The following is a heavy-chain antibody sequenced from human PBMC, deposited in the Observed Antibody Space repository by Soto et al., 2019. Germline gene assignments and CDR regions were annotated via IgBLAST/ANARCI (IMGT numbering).Heavy chain of an antibody. J-gene: IGHJ4*02. CDR1: GYTFTSYG. CDR2: ISAYNGNT. Sequence: ASVKVSCKASGYTFTSYGISWVRQAPGQGLEWMGWISAYNGNTNYAQKLQGRVTMTTDTSTSTAYMELRSLRSDDTAVYYCARDLPTDYYDSSGYLYYFDYWGQGTLVTVSS. CDR3: ARDLPTDYYDSSGYLYYFDY. D-gene: IGHD3-22*01. V-gene: IGHV1-18*01.